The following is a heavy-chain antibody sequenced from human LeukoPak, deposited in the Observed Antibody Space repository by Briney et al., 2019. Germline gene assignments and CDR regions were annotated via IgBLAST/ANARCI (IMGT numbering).Heavy chain of an antibody. J-gene: IGHJ6*04. CDR3: VKGNGYS. V-gene: IGHV3-23*01. CDR1: GFSLNNDA. CDR2: FSVTGHRT. D-gene: IGHD6-13*01. Sequence: GGSLRLSCVVSGFSLNNDAMSWVRQAPGKGLEWISGFSVTGHRTYYADSVKGRFTISRVVSRDTLYLQMNSLRVDDTAVYYCVKGNGYSWGKGTTVSVSS.